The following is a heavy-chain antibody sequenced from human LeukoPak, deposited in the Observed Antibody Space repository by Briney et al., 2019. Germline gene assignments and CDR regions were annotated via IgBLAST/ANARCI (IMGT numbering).Heavy chain of an antibody. V-gene: IGHV3-7*01. D-gene: IGHD2-15*01. J-gene: IGHJ3*02. CDR2: IKQDGSEK. CDR1: GFTFSSYW. CDR3: AKDGVVVVVAATPGDAFDI. Sequence: GGSLRLSCAASGFTFSSYWMSWVRQAPGKGLEWVANIKQDGSEKYYVDSVKGRFTISRDNAKDSLYLQMNSLRAEDTAVYYCAKDGVVVVVAATPGDAFDIWGQGTMVTVSS.